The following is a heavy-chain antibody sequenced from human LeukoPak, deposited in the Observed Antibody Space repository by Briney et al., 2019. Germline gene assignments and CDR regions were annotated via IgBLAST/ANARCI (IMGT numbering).Heavy chain of an antibody. Sequence: GRSLRLSCTASGFTFGDYAMSWVRQAPGKGLEWVGFIRSKAYGGSTEYAASVKGRFTISRDDSKSIAYLQMNSLKTEDTAVYYCTREGGIQVWLTDYWGQGNLVTVS. CDR3: TREGGIQVWLTDY. CDR2: IRSKAYGGST. CDR1: GFTFGDYA. J-gene: IGHJ4*02. D-gene: IGHD5-18*01. V-gene: IGHV3-49*04.